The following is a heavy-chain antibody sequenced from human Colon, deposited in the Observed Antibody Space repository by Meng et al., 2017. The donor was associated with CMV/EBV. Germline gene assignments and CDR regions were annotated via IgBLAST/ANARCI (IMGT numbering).Heavy chain of an antibody. J-gene: IGHJ6*02. Sequence: GESLKISCAASGFTFSNYAMNWVRQAPGKGLEWVSGISSSGDYTFYADSVKGRFTISRDNSKNTLYLQMNSLGAEDTAVYYCARPRGGAYYYYGLDVWGQGTTVTVSS. V-gene: IGHV3-23*01. D-gene: IGHD2-15*01. CDR3: ARPRGGAYYYYGLDV. CDR2: ISSSGDYT. CDR1: GFTFSNYA.